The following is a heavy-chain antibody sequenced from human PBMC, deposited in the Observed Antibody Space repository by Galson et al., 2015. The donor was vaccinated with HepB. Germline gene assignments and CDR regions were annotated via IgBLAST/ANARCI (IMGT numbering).Heavy chain of an antibody. CDR1: GFSLSTSDMF. CDR3: VLGYDSSDTETFDV. D-gene: IGHD3-22*01. J-gene: IGHJ3*01. Sequence: PALVKPTQTLTLTCTVSGFSLSTSDMFVAWIRQPPGKALEWLARIDWDDDKNYTPSLRTRLSISKDSSKNQVVLRMTKMDPVDTATYYCVLGYDSSDTETFDVWGQGTVVTVSS. CDR2: IDWDDDK. V-gene: IGHV2-70*11.